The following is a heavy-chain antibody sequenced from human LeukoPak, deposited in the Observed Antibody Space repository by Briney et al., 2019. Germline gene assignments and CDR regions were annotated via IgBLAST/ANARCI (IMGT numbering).Heavy chain of an antibody. CDR1: GFTFSAYW. Sequence: GTSLRLSCAASGFTFSAYWMHWVRQAPGKGLVWVSRISTDGSITTYADSAKGRLTISRDNAKNTLYLQMNSLRAEDTAVYYCTRDSGAGDYWGQGTLVTVSS. D-gene: IGHD1-26*01. J-gene: IGHJ4*02. CDR2: ISTDGSIT. V-gene: IGHV3-74*01. CDR3: TRDSGAGDY.